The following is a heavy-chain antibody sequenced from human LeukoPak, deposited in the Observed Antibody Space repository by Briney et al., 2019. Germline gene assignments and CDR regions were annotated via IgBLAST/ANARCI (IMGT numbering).Heavy chain of an antibody. CDR2: IFSSSTYI. Sequence: GGSLRLSCAASGFAFNTYSMNWVRQAPGKGLEGVSFIFSSSTYIYYTDSVKGRFTISRDSARNSLYLQMDNLRAEDTGVYYCARGQHRVTYSDDAFDIWGQGAMVTVSS. J-gene: IGHJ3*02. V-gene: IGHV3-21*03. D-gene: IGHD4-11*01. CDR1: GFAFNTYS. CDR3: ARGQHRVTYSDDAFDI.